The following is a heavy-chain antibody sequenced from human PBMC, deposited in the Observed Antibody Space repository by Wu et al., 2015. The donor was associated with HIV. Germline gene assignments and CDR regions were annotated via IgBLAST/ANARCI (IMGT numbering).Heavy chain of an antibody. CDR1: GGTFSSYA. Sequence: QVQLVQSGAEVKKPGSSVKVSCKASGGTFSSYAISWVRQAPGQGLEWMGGIIPIFGTANYAQKFQGRVTITADESTSTAYMELSSLRSEDTAVYYCARDNPPNYYDSSGYTYDAFDIWGQGTMVTVSS. CDR2: IIPIFGTA. D-gene: IGHD3-22*01. V-gene: IGHV1-69*12. J-gene: IGHJ3*02. CDR3: ARDNPPNYYDSSGYTYDAFDI.